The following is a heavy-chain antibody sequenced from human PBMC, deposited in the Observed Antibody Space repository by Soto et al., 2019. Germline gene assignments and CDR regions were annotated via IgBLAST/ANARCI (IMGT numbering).Heavy chain of an antibody. D-gene: IGHD3-16*01. V-gene: IGHV1-69*01. Sequence: QVQLVQSGAEVKKPGSSVKVSCKASGGTFSSYAISWVRQAPGQGLAWMGGIIPIFGTANYAQKFQGRVTITADESTSTAYMELSSLRSEDTAVYYCARDPGDYDYVWGSPQDYWGQGTLVTVSS. CDR1: GGTFSSYA. CDR2: IIPIFGTA. CDR3: ARDPGDYDYVWGSPQDY. J-gene: IGHJ4*02.